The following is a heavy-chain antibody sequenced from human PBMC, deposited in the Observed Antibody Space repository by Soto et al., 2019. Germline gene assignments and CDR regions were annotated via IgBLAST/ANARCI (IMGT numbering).Heavy chain of an antibody. D-gene: IGHD5-18*01. V-gene: IGHV4-31*03. CDR1: GGSISSGGYY. CDR3: ARALQGDIRYSYGYFDY. CDR2: IYYSGST. J-gene: IGHJ4*02. Sequence: SETLSLSCTVSGGSISSGGYYWSWIRQHPGKGLEWIGYIYYSGSTYYNPSLKSRVTISVDTSKNQFSLKLSSVTAADTAVYYCARALQGDIRYSYGYFDYWGQGTLVTVSS.